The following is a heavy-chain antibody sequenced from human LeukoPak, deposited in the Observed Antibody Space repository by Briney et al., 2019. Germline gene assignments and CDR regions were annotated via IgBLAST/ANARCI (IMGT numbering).Heavy chain of an antibody. CDR2: IRYDGSNK. D-gene: IGHD5-12*01. Sequence: GGSLRLSCAASGFTFSSYGMHWVRQAPGRGLEWVAFIRYDGSNKYYADSVKGRFTISRDNSKNTLYLQMNSLRAEDTAVYYCAKEVAEWLRCLDHWGQGTLVTVSS. CDR3: AKEVAEWLRCLDH. V-gene: IGHV3-30*02. CDR1: GFTFSSYG. J-gene: IGHJ4*02.